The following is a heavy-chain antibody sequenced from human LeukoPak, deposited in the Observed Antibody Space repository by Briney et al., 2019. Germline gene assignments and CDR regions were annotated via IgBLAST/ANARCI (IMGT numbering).Heavy chain of an antibody. CDR3: ARASYSYDINGWVPFDY. CDR2: MSRTGDST. CDR1: GFMFSSFG. V-gene: IGHV3-23*01. J-gene: IGHJ4*02. Sequence: PGGSLRLSCVVSGFMFSSFGMSWVRQAPGKGLEWVSAMSRTGDSTYYAESVKGRFTISRDNSKSTLYLQMNSLRVEDTAVYYCARASYSYDINGWVPFDYWGQGTLVTVSS. D-gene: IGHD3-22*01.